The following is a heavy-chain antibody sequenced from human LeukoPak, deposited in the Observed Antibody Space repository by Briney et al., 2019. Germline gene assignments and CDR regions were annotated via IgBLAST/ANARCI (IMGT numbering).Heavy chain of an antibody. CDR2: INRDGSRT. D-gene: IGHD3-3*01. CDR1: GFTFSNHW. CDR3: AREFTIFGVVIQRYDAFDI. J-gene: IGHJ3*02. V-gene: IGHV3-74*01. Sequence: GGSLRLSCAASGFTFSNHWMHWVRQAPGKGLMWVSRINRDGSRTDYADSVKGRFTISRDDAKNTLYLQVNSLRAEDTAVYYCAREFTIFGVVIQRYDAFDIWGQGTMVTVSS.